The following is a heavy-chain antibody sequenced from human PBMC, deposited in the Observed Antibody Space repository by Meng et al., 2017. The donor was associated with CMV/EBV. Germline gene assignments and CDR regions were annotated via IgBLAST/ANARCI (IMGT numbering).Heavy chain of an antibody. V-gene: IGHV4-59*01. D-gene: IGHD3-10*01. CDR1: GGPISSDY. CDR3: ARDSLMDYYGSGKSYYYYGMDV. Sequence: SETLSLTCTVSGGPISSDYWSWIRQPPGKGLEWIGYIYYSGSTNYNPSLKSRVTISVDTSKNQFSLKLSSVTAADTAVYYCARDSLMDYYGSGKSYYYYGMDVWGQGTTVTVSS. CDR2: IYYSGST. J-gene: IGHJ6*02.